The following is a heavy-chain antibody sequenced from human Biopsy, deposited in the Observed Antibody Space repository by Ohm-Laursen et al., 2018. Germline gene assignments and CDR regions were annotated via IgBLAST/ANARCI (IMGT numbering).Heavy chain of an antibody. J-gene: IGHJ3*01. Sequence: SDTLSLTWVVYGESFNGYYWSWIRQTPGKGLEWIGEINHSGRTNYNPSLKSRVTISVDKSKNHFSLRLTSVTAADTATYFCARGPYGDNAGAFDVWGQGTVVTVSS. CDR3: ARGPYGDNAGAFDV. CDR2: INHSGRT. CDR1: GESFNGYY. D-gene: IGHD4/OR15-4a*01. V-gene: IGHV4-34*01.